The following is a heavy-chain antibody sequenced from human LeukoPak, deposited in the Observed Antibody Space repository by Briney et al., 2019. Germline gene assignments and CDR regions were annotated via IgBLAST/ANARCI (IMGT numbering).Heavy chain of an antibody. Sequence: GASVKVSCKASGGTFSSYAISWVRQAPGQGLEWMGRIIPILGIANYAQKFQGRVTITADKSTSTAYMELSSLRSEDTAVYYCARGYYYDSSGYSFDYWGQGTLVTVSS. CDR1: GGTFSSYA. CDR2: IIPILGIA. J-gene: IGHJ4*02. V-gene: IGHV1-69*04. CDR3: ARGYYYDSSGYSFDY. D-gene: IGHD3-22*01.